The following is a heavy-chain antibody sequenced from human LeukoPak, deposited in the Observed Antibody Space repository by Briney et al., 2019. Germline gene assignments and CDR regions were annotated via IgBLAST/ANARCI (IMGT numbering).Heavy chain of an antibody. CDR3: ARGGVIVEGTADLDY. V-gene: IGHV7-4-1*02. J-gene: IGHJ4*02. CDR1: GYTFTSYA. Sequence: VASVKVSCKASGYTFTSYAMNWVRQAPGQGLEWMGWINTNTGNPTYAQGFTGRFVFSLDTSVSTAYLQISSLKAEDTAVYYCARGGVIVEGTADLDYWGQGTLVTVSS. D-gene: IGHD1-26*01. CDR2: INTNTGNP.